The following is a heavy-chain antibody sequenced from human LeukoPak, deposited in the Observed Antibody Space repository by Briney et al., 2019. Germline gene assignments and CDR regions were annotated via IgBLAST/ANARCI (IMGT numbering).Heavy chain of an antibody. D-gene: IGHD1-1*01. CDR2: ISAYNGNT. Sequence: ASVKVSCKASGYTFTSYGISWVRQAPGQGLEWMGWISAYNGNTNYAQKLQGRVTMTTDTSTSTAYMELRSLRSDDTAVYYCARPGGFELERPGGAFDIWGQGTMVTVSS. CDR1: GYTFTSYG. V-gene: IGHV1-18*01. J-gene: IGHJ3*02. CDR3: ARPGGFELERPGGAFDI.